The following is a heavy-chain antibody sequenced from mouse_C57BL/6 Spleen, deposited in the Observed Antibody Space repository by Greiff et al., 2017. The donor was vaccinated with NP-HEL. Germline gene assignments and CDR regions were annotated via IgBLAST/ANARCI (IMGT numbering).Heavy chain of an antibody. CDR2: INPDSSTI. Sequence: EVKVEESGGGLVQPGGSLKLSCAASGIDFSRYWMSWVRRAPGKGLEWIGEINPDSSTINYAPSLKDQLIISRDNAKKRLYLQMSKVRSEDTALYYCARRGIYYDYDRYFDVWGTGTTVTVSS. J-gene: IGHJ1*03. V-gene: IGHV4-1*01. CDR3: ARRGIYYDYDRYFDV. CDR1: GIDFSRYW. D-gene: IGHD2-4*01.